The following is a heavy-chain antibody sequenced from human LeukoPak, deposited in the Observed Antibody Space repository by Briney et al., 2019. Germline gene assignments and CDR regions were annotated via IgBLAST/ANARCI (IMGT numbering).Heavy chain of an antibody. Sequence: GGSLRLSCTASGFTFSSYAMSWVRQATGKGLEWVSAIGTAGDTYYPGSVKGRFTISRENAKNSLYLQMNSLRAGDTAVYYCARGNAVAGYYYGMDVWGQGTTVTVSS. D-gene: IGHD6-19*01. CDR1: GFTFSSYA. CDR2: IGTAGDT. V-gene: IGHV3-13*01. CDR3: ARGNAVAGYYYGMDV. J-gene: IGHJ6*02.